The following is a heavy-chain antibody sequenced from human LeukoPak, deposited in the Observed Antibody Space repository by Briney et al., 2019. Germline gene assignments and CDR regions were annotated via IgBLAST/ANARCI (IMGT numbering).Heavy chain of an antibody. V-gene: IGHV2-70*04. CDR3: ARTTAVATFDY. CDR2: IDWDDDK. Sequence: SGPALVKPTQTLTLACTFSGFSLSTNEMRVSWIRQPPGKALEWLARIDWDDDKFYRTSLKTRLTISKDTSINRVVLTMTDMDPVDTATYYCARTTAVATFDYWGQGTLVTVSS. D-gene: IGHD4-17*01. J-gene: IGHJ4*02. CDR1: GFSLSTNEMR.